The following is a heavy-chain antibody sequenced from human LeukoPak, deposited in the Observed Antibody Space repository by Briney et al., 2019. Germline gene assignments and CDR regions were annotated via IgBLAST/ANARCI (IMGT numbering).Heavy chain of an antibody. Sequence: GGSLRLSCAASGFTVSSNYMSWVRQAPGKGLMWVSVIYSGGSTYYADSVRGRFTISRHNSKNTLYLKMNSLRAEDTDVYYCARGYSYGPNVLDYWGQGTLVTVSS. CDR2: IYSGGST. J-gene: IGHJ4*02. CDR1: GFTVSSNY. V-gene: IGHV3-53*04. D-gene: IGHD5-18*01. CDR3: ARGYSYGPNVLDY.